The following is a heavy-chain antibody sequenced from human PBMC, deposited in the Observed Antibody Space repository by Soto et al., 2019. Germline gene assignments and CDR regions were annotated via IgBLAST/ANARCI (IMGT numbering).Heavy chain of an antibody. CDR3: TTEYGYSSGQNDN. CDR2: ISYDGSNK. V-gene: IGHV3-30*03. J-gene: IGHJ4*02. D-gene: IGHD3-22*01. Sequence: GGSLRLSCAASGFTFSSFGMHWVRQAPGKGLEWVAVISYDGSNKYYADSVKGRFTISRDNSKNTLYLQMNSLKIEDTAVYYCTTEYGYSSGQNDNWGQGTLVTVSS. CDR1: GFTFSSFG.